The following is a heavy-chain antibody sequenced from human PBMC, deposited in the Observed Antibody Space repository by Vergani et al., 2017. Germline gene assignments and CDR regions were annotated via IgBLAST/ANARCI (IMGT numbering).Heavy chain of an antibody. CDR1: GASISSYY. Sequence: QLQESGPGLVKPSATLSLTCSVSGASISSYYWSWIRQPPGKGLEWIGYIYYSGSTNYNPSLKSRVTISVDTSKNQFSLKLSSVTAADTAVYYCARPDNYGDYVPFDYWGQGTLVTVSS. CDR2: IYYSGST. D-gene: IGHD4-17*01. V-gene: IGHV4-59*01. CDR3: ARPDNYGDYVPFDY. J-gene: IGHJ4*02.